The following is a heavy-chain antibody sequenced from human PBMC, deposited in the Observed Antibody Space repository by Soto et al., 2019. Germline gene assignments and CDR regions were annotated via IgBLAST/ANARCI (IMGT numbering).Heavy chain of an antibody. CDR2: IIPIFGTA. V-gene: IGHV1-69*13. D-gene: IGHD6-6*01. CDR3: ARGGISARKSFDY. J-gene: IGHJ4*02. Sequence: SVKVSCKASGGTFSSYAISRVRQAPGQGLEWMGGIIPIFGTANYAQKFQGRVTITADASTSTAYMELSSLTSEDAAVYYCARGGISARKSFDYWGQGTPVTVSS. CDR1: GGTFSSYA.